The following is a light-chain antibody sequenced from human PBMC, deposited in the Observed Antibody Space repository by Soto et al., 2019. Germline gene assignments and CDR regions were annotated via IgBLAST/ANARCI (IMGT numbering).Light chain of an antibody. CDR3: QHYDTSPRT. CDR1: QSVSTNR. V-gene: IGKV3-20*01. Sequence: EIVLTQSPDTLSLSPGERATLSCRASQSVSTNRLAWYQQKPGQAPRLLIYGASTSATGIPDRFSGSGSGTDFTLTISRLEPADFAEYYCQHYDTSPRTFGQGTKVEI. CDR2: GAS. J-gene: IGKJ1*01.